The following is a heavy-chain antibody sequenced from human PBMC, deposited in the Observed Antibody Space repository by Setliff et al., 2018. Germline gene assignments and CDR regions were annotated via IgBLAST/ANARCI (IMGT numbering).Heavy chain of an antibody. J-gene: IGHJ6*03. D-gene: IGHD4-4*01. CDR1: GYTLTTYL. CDR2: INTRTGEP. Sequence: ASVKVSCKASGYTLTTYLMNWVRQAPGQGLEWMGYINTRTGEPMYAQGFTGRFVFSLDTSVSTAYLQISSLKAEDTALYYCARASRFGTTVYRGSYYMDVWGKGTTVTVSS. CDR3: ARASRFGTTVYRGSYYMDV. V-gene: IGHV7-4-1*02.